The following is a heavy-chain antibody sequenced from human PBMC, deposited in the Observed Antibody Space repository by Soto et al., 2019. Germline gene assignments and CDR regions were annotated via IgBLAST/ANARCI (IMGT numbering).Heavy chain of an antibody. CDR3: GTGRRGDVYVFY. Sequence: QVQLVQSGAEVKKSGASVKVSCKASGYTFTGYYIHWVRQAPGQGLEWMGEISPNSGGTKYAQKVQGRVTMTRDTAISTVYMDLSKLSPDDTAVYYCGTGRRGDVYVFYWGQGTLVTVYS. D-gene: IGHD3-16*01. CDR2: ISPNSGGT. CDR1: GYTFTGYY. V-gene: IGHV1-2*02. J-gene: IGHJ4*02.